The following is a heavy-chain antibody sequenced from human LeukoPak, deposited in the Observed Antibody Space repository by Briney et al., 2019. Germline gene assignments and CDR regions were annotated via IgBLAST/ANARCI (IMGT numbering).Heavy chain of an antibody. Sequence: ASVKVSCKASGYTFTSYGISWVRQAPGQGLEWMGWISAYNGNTNYAQRLQGRVTMTTDTSTSTAYMELRSLRSDDTAVYYCAREGYYGSGSAYYFDYWGREPWSPSPQ. CDR2: ISAYNGNT. CDR1: GYTFTSYG. CDR3: AREGYYGSGSAYYFDY. J-gene: IGHJ4*02. D-gene: IGHD3-10*01. V-gene: IGHV1-18*01.